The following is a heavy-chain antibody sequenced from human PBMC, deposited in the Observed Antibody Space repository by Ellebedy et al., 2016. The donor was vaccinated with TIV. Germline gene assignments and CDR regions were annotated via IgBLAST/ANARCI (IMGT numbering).Heavy chain of an antibody. Sequence: GESLKISCAASGFTFSSYWMHWVRQAPGKGLVWVSRINSDGSSTSYADSVKGRFTISRDNAKNSLYLQMNSLRDEDTAVCYCARDLGDSFDYWGQGTLVTVSS. V-gene: IGHV3-74*01. CDR2: INSDGSST. CDR3: ARDLGDSFDY. J-gene: IGHJ4*02. CDR1: GFTFSSYW. D-gene: IGHD3-10*01.